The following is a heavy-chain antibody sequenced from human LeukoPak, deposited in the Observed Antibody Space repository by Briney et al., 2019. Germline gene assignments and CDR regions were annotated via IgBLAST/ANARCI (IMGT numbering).Heavy chain of an antibody. V-gene: IGHV4-30-4*01. J-gene: IGHJ3*02. CDR2: IYYSGST. CDR3: ARGWAGFGELLAFDI. Sequence: SETLSLTCTVSGGSISSGDYYWSWIRQPPGKGLAWIGYIYYSGSTYYNPSLKSRVTISVDTSKNQFSLKLSSVTAADTAVYYCARGWAGFGELLAFDIWGQGTMVTVSS. CDR1: GGSISSGDYY. D-gene: IGHD3-10*01.